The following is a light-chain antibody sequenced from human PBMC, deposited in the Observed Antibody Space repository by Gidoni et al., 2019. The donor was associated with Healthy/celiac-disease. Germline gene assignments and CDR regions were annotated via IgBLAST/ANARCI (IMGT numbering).Light chain of an antibody. J-gene: IGKJ1*01. CDR1: QSISSW. V-gene: IGKV1-5*03. CDR2: KAS. Sequence: DIQMTQSPSTLSASVGDRVTITCRASQSISSWLAWYQQKPGKAPKLLIYKASSLESGVPSRCSGSGSGTEFTLTISSLQPDDFATYYCQQYNIMWTFGQGTKVEIK. CDR3: QQYNIMWT.